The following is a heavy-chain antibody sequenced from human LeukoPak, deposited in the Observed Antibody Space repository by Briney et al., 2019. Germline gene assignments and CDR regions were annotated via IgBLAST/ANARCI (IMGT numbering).Heavy chain of an antibody. CDR2: IYYSGSP. CDR1: GGSISSYY. D-gene: IGHD6-13*01. CDR3: AREAAAGTGYFQH. V-gene: IGHV4-59*01. J-gene: IGHJ1*01. Sequence: KPSETLSLTCTVSGGSISSYYWSWIRQPPGKGQEWIGYIYYSGSPNYNPSLKSRVTISVDTSKNQFSLKLSSVTAADTAVYYCAREAAAGTGYFQHWGQGTLVTVSS.